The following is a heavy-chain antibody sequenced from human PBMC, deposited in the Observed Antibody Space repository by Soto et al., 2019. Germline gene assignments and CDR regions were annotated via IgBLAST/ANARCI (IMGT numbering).Heavy chain of an antibody. CDR1: GVTFSSYA. Sequence: SVKVSCKASGVTFSSYAISWVRQAPGQGLEWMGGIIPIFGTANYAQKFQGRVTITADESTSTAYMELSSLRSEDTAVYYCARVTSPRRYSSSWYEVDDYWGQGTLVTVSS. D-gene: IGHD6-13*01. J-gene: IGHJ4*02. V-gene: IGHV1-69*13. CDR2: IIPIFGTA. CDR3: ARVTSPRRYSSSWYEVDDY.